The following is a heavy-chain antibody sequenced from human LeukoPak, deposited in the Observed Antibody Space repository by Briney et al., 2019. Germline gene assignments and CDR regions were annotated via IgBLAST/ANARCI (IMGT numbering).Heavy chain of an antibody. D-gene: IGHD2-21*02. CDR1: GFFVSSDYY. J-gene: IGHJ4*02. V-gene: IGHV4-38-2*02. CDR2: IYHRGTT. CDR3: ARSPRRVTATIYFDY. Sequence: PSETLSLTCSVSGFFVSSDYYWGWIRQPPGKGLEWIGSIYHRGTTYYNPSLKSRVSMSVDTSKNQFSLKLTSVTAADTAVYYCARSPRRVTATIYFDYWGQGTLVTASS.